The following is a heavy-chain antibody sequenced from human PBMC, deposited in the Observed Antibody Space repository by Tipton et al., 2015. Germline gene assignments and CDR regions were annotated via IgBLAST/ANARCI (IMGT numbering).Heavy chain of an antibody. V-gene: IGHV3-11*04. CDR1: GFTFSNYY. CDR3: ARVTSFTYYFDF. Sequence: SLRLSCAASGFTFSNYYMSWIRQAPGKGLEWLSYIDSSGRTIYYTDSVKGRFTISRDNAKKSLFLQMDNLRAEDTAVYYCARVTSFTYYFDFWGQGALVTVSS. J-gene: IGHJ4*02. CDR2: IDSSGRTI. D-gene: IGHD2-2*01.